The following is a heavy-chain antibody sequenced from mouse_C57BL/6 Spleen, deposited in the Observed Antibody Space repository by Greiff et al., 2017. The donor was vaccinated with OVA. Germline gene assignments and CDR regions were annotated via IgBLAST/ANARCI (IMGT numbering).Heavy chain of an antibody. J-gene: IGHJ2*01. Sequence: EVQLQQSGPELVKPGASVKISCKASGYTFTDYYMNWVKQSHGKSLEWIGDINPNNGGTSYNQKFKGKATLTVDKSSSTAYMELRSLTSEDSAVYYCARDQTEDYWGQGTTLTVSS. CDR2: INPNNGGT. CDR1: GYTFTDYY. V-gene: IGHV1-26*01. CDR3: ARDQTEDY.